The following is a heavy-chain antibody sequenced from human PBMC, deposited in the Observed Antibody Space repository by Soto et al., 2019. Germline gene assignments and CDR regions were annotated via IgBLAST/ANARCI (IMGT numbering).Heavy chain of an antibody. Sequence: GALRLACTASVFTFSNYAMSWVRQAPGKGLEWVSAITRTDSTYYADSVKGRFTISRDNSRNTLYLQMNSLGAEDAALYYCAKALVGEVGATDYWGQGTLVTVSS. CDR1: VFTFSNYA. V-gene: IGHV3-23*01. D-gene: IGHD1-26*01. J-gene: IGHJ4*02. CDR2: ITRTDST. CDR3: AKALVGEVGATDY.